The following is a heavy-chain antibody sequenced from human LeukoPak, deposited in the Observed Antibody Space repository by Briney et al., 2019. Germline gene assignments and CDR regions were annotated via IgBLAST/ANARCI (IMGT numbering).Heavy chain of an antibody. CDR3: ARPGKTGDLAYYFDC. V-gene: IGHV4-39*01. D-gene: IGHD7-27*01. J-gene: IGHJ4*02. Sequence: PSETLSLTCTVSGGSISSSSYYWGWIRQPPGKGLQWIGSMYYSGSTYYNPSLKSRVTISVDTSKNQFSLKLNSVTAADTAVYFCARPGKTGDLAYYFDCWGQGALVTVSS. CDR2: MYYSGST. CDR1: GGSISSSSYY.